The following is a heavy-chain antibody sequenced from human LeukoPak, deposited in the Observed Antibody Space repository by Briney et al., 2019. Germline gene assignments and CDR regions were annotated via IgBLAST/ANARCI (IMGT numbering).Heavy chain of an antibody. CDR1: GYAFSDYY. V-gene: IGHV1-2*02. J-gene: IGHJ6*03. Sequence: ASVKVSCKASGYAFSDYYIHWVRQAPGQGLEWMGWINTNTGDKKFARKSQGRVTMTRDTSISTATMQLSSLRSDDTAVYYCARSLIHRGILNYYYYHMDVWGKGTTVTVSS. D-gene: IGHD3-9*01. CDR2: INTNTGDK. CDR3: ARSLIHRGILNYYYYHMDV.